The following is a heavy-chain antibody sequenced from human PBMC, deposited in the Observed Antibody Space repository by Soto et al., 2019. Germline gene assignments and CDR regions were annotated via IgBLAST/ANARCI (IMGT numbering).Heavy chain of an antibody. CDR2: ISSSGSTI. V-gene: IGHV3-11*01. J-gene: IGHJ6*02. CDR1: GFTFSDYY. D-gene: IGHD3-10*01. Sequence: QVQLVESGGGLVKPGGSLRLSCAASGFTFSDYYMSWIRQAPGKGLEWVSYISSSGSTIYYADSVKGRFTVSRDNAKNSLYLQMNSLRAEDTAVYYCATLLWFGELSGYYYGMDVWGQGTTVTVSS. CDR3: ATLLWFGELSGYYYGMDV.